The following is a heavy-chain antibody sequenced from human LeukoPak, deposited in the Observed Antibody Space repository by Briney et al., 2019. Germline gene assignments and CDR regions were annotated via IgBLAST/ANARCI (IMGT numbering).Heavy chain of an antibody. CDR3: ARGGEY. Sequence: GGSLRLSCAASGFTFSTYSMNWVRQAPGKGLEWVSSISSSSSYIYYADSLKGRFTISRDNARNSLYLQMDGLRVDDTAVYYCARGGEYWGQGTLVTVSS. CDR2: ISSSSSYI. CDR1: GFTFSTYS. D-gene: IGHD3-10*01. J-gene: IGHJ4*02. V-gene: IGHV3-21*01.